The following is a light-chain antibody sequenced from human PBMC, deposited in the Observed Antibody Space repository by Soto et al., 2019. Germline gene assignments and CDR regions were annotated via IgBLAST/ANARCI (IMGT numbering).Light chain of an antibody. J-gene: IGLJ2*01. Sequence: QSALSQPASVSGSPGQSITISCTGTSGDIGGYNYVSWYQQHPGKVPKLMIYEVSKRPSGVSNRFSGSKSDNTASLTISGLQAEDEADYYCSSSTSSSTLVFGEGTKLTVL. CDR2: EVS. CDR3: SSSTSSSTLV. CDR1: SGDIGGYNY. V-gene: IGLV2-14*01.